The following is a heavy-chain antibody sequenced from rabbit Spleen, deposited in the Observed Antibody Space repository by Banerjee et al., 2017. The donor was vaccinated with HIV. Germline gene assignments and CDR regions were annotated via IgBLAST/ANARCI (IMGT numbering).Heavy chain of an antibody. V-gene: IGHV1S45*01. J-gene: IGHJ4*01. D-gene: IGHD7-1*01. Sequence: QEQLEESGGDLVKPGASLTLSCTASGVSFSSSSYMCWVRQAPGKGLEWIACIDSGYSGFTYFATWAKGRFTISRTSSTTVTLQLTRLTAADTATYFCARGTGDSWYAGALWGQGTLVTVS. CDR3: ARGTGDSWYAGAL. CDR1: GVSFSSSSY. CDR2: IDSGYSGFT.